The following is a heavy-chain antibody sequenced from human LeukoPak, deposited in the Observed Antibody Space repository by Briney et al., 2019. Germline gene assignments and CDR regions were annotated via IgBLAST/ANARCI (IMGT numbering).Heavy chain of an antibody. V-gene: IGHV3-7*01. Sequence: GGPLRLFCAASVFTFRNYWVSGLRQATGKALEGVANIKQDGSEKYCVDSVKVRFTISRDNAKNSLYLQMNSLRAEDTAVYYCARDRPDSDFDYWGQGTLVTVSS. J-gene: IGHJ4*02. CDR2: IKQDGSEK. CDR1: VFTFRNYW. CDR3: ARDRPDSDFDY.